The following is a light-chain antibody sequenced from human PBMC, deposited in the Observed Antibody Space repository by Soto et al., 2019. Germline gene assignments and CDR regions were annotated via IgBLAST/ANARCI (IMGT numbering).Light chain of an antibody. CDR1: SSDVGGYNY. CDR3: SSYTITSTPDV. CDR2: GVT. J-gene: IGLJ1*01. Sequence: QSALTQPASVSGSPGQSITISCTGTSSDVGGYNYVSWYQQHPGKAPKLMIYGVTNRPSGVSNRFSGSKSGNTASLTISGLQAEDEAEYYCSSYTITSTPDVFGTGTKLTVL. V-gene: IGLV2-14*01.